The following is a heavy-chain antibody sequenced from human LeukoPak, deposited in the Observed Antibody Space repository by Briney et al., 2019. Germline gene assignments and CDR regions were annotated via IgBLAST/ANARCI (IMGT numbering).Heavy chain of an antibody. CDR2: IKQDGSEK. D-gene: IGHD7-27*01. CDR1: GFTFSSYW. V-gene: IGHV3-7*01. CDR3: ARVEDHPKLGPADY. Sequence: GGSLRLSCAASGFTFSSYWMSWVRQAPGKGLEWVANIKQDGSEKYYVDSVKGRFTISRDNAKNSLYLQMNSLRAEDTAVYYCARVEDHPKLGPADYWGQGTLVTVSS. J-gene: IGHJ4*02.